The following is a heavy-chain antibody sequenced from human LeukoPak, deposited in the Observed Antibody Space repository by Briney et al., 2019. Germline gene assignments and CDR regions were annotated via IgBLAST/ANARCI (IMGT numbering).Heavy chain of an antibody. J-gene: IGHJ4*02. Sequence: PGRSLRLSCAASGFTFSSYAIHWVRQAPGKGLEWVAVISYDGSNKYYADSVEGRFTISRDNSKNTLYLQINSLRGEDTAVYYCARDRSQRAYSYGPDGEWGQGTLVTVSS. CDR2: ISYDGSNK. CDR1: GFTFSSYA. D-gene: IGHD5-18*01. V-gene: IGHV3-30*01. CDR3: ARDRSQRAYSYGPDGE.